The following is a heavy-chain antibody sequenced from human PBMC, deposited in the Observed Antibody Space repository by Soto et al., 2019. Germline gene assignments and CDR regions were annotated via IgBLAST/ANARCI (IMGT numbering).Heavy chain of an antibody. CDR3: ATVPPRIVVVLAEFPT. J-gene: IGHJ4*02. Sequence: QVQLKQSGPGLVRPSVTLSLTCRVSGTSISSSYWWAWVRQSPGKGLEWIGEIYHNGITKYNPSPKSRVSMSIDKSNTQFSLKLTSVTAADTAVYYCATVPPRIVVVLAEFPTWGQGTLVTVSS. CDR2: IYHNGIT. CDR1: GTSISSSYW. D-gene: IGHD2-21*01. V-gene: IGHV4-4*02.